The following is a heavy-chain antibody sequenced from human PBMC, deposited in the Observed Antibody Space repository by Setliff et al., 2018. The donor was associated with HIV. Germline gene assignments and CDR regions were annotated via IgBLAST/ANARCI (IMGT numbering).Heavy chain of an antibody. CDR2: IYTSGST. CDR1: GGPISSYY. J-gene: IGHJ3*02. CDR3: ARDSRLSYRKIHDAFDI. Sequence: SETLSLTCTVSGGPISSYYWSWIRQPAGKGLEWIGRIYTSGSTNYNPSLKSRVTMSVDTSKNQFSLKLSSVTAADTAVYYCARDSRLSYRKIHDAFDIWGQGTMVTVSS. D-gene: IGHD3-16*02. V-gene: IGHV4-4*07.